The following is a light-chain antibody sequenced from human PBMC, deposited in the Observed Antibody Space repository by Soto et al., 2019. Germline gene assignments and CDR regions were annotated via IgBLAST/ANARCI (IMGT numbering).Light chain of an antibody. CDR1: SSNIGSNT. Sequence: QSVLTQPPSASGTPGQRVTISCSGSSSNIGSNTVKWYQQLPGTAPKLLIYGNNQRPSGVPDRFSGSKSGTSASLAISGLQYEDEADYYCAAWDDSLNGRVFGGGTKLTV. CDR2: GNN. V-gene: IGLV1-44*01. CDR3: AAWDDSLNGRV. J-gene: IGLJ2*01.